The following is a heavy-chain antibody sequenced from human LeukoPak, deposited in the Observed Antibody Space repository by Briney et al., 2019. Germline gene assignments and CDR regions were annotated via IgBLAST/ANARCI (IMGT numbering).Heavy chain of an antibody. CDR2: ISAYNGNT. D-gene: IGHD2-2*01. CDR3: ARVPCTSTSCSNRFDP. V-gene: IGHV1-18*01. J-gene: IGHJ5*02. CDR1: GYTFTSYG. Sequence: GASVKVSCKASGYTFTSYGISWVRQAPGQGLEWMGWISAYNGNTNYAQKLQGRVTMTTDTSTSTAYMELRSLRSDDTAVYYCARVPCTSTSCSNRFDPWGQGALVTVSS.